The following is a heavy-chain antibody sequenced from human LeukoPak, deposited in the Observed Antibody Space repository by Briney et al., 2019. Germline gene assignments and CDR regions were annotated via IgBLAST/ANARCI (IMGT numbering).Heavy chain of an antibody. J-gene: IGHJ4*02. CDR3: ARDALGSGWPY. CDR1: GGSFSGYY. D-gene: IGHD6-19*01. V-gene: IGHV4-34*01. Sequence: PSETLSLTCAVYGGSFSGYYWSWIRQPPGKGLEWIGEINHSGSTNYNPSLKSRVTMSVDTSKNQFSLKLSSVTAADTAVYYCARDALGSGWPYWGQGTLVTVSS. CDR2: INHSGST.